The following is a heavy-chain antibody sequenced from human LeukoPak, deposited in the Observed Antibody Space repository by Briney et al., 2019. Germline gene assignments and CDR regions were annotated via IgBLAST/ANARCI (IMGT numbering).Heavy chain of an antibody. D-gene: IGHD3-9*01. V-gene: IGHV4-4*07. J-gene: IGHJ4*02. CDR3: ARRPPFDYYFDY. Sequence: SETLSLTCTVSGVSISSYFWSWIRQPAGKGLGWIGRIHTSGSTNSNPSLKSRVTMSVDTSKNQFSLKLSSVTAADTAVYYCARRPPFDYYFDYWGQGTLVTVSS. CDR2: IHTSGST. CDR1: GVSISSYF.